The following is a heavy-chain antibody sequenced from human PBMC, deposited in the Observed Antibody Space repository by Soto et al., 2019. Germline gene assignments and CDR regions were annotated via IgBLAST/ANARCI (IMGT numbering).Heavy chain of an antibody. D-gene: IGHD2-2*01. CDR2: INAGNGNT. CDR1: GYTFTSYA. CDR3: ARECSSPSCQDDAFDF. J-gene: IGHJ3*01. V-gene: IGHV1-3*01. Sequence: QVQLVQSGAEVKKPGASVKVSCKASGYTFTSYAMHWVRQAPGQRLEWMGWINAGNGNTKYSQKFQGRVTITMDTSASTAYMELSSLRSEDTAVYYCARECSSPSCQDDAFDFWGQGTMVTVSS.